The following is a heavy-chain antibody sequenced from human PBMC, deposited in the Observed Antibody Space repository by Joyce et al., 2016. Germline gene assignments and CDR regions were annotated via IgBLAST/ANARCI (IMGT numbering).Heavy chain of an antibody. CDR1: GFTFSSHW. J-gene: IGHJ4*02. Sequence: EVQLVESGGGLVQPGGSPRLSCAASGFTFSSHWMSRVRQAQGKGLEWVANINPDGSKKNYADSVKGRFIISRDNAKNSLYVQMHSLRAEDTAVYYCAREFKWNWDFWGQGTLVTVSS. D-gene: IGHD1-1*01. CDR3: AREFKWNWDF. CDR2: INPDGSKK. V-gene: IGHV3-7*04.